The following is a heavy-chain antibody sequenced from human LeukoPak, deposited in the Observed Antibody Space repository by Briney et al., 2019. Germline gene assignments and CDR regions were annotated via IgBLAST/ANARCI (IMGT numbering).Heavy chain of an antibody. J-gene: IGHJ4*02. Sequence: SETLSLTCAVYGGSFSGYYWSWIRHPPGKGLEWIGEINHSGSTNYNPSLKSRVTISVDTSKNQFSLKLSSVTAADTAVYYCASSGYYYGKGDYWGQGTLVTVSS. CDR2: INHSGST. CDR1: GGSFSGYY. V-gene: IGHV4-34*01. D-gene: IGHD3-22*01. CDR3: ASSGYYYGKGDY.